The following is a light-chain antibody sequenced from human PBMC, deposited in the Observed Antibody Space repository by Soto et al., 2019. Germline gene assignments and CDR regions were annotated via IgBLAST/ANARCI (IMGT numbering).Light chain of an antibody. CDR1: QGITNF. Sequence: DIQMTQSPSSLSAPVGDRVTFTCRASQGITNFLAWYLQKPGKIPKLLIYGASTLQSGVPSRFSGSGSGTDFTLTISSLQPEDVATYFCLSYNRALWTFGHGTTVDIK. CDR3: LSYNRALWT. CDR2: GAS. J-gene: IGKJ1*01. V-gene: IGKV1-27*01.